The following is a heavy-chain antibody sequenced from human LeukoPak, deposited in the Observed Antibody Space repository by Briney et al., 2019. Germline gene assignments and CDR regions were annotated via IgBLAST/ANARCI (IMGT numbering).Heavy chain of an antibody. CDR3: ARGGGGDSHPLFDY. J-gene: IGHJ4*02. Sequence: WASVKVSCKASGGTFSSYAISWVRQAPGQGLEWMGGIIPIFGTANYAQKFQGRVTITADKSTSTAYMELSSLRSEDTAVYYCARGGGGDSHPLFDYWGQGTLVTVSS. CDR1: GGTFSSYA. D-gene: IGHD4-23*01. CDR2: IIPIFGTA. V-gene: IGHV1-69*06.